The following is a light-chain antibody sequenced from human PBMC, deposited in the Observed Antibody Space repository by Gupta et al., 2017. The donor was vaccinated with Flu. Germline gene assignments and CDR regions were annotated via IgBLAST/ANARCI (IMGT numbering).Light chain of an antibody. J-gene: IGLJ1*01. CDR3: GTWDFILNNGRV. CDR2: ENN. CDR1: NSNLVRNY. V-gene: IGLV1-51*02. Sequence: QSVLTQPPSVSAAAGQKVTISCSGSNSNLVRNYASWYQQLPGTAPKLLIYENNKRPSWSPYRRFCSKSGTSSTLYITGLQTGDEADYYCGTWDFILNNGRVFGSGTKVTVL.